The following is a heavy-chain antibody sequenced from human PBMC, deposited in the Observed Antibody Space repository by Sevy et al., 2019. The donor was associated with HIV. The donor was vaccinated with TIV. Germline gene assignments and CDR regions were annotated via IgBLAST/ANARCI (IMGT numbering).Heavy chain of an antibody. CDR2: ISGSSNYI. CDR1: GFTFSSYS. D-gene: IGHD2-2*01. V-gene: IGHV3-21*01. Sequence: GGSLRLSCAASGFTFSSYSMNWVRQAPEKGLEWVSSISGSSNYIYYADSMKGRFTISRDNAKNSLYLQMNSLRAEDTAVYYCARRDCTITSCHRGDAFDIWGQGTMVTVSS. J-gene: IGHJ3*02. CDR3: ARRDCTITSCHRGDAFDI.